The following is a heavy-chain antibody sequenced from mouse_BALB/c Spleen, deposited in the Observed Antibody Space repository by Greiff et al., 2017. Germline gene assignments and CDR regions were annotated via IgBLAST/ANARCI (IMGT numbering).Heavy chain of an antibody. J-gene: IGHJ4*01. CDR2: INPNNGGT. D-gene: IGHD2-1*01. CDR3: AREGNYERGNAMDY. Sequence: EVQLQQSGPELVKPGASVKIPCKASGYTFTDYNMDWVKQSHGKSLEWIGDINPNNGGTIYNQKFKGKATLTVDKSSSTAYMELRSLTSEDTAVYYCAREGNYERGNAMDYWGQGTSVTVSS. CDR1: GYTFTDYN. V-gene: IGHV1-18*01.